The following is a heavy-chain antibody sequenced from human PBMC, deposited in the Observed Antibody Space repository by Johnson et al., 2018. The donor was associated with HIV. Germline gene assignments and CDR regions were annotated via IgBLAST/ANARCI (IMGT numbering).Heavy chain of an antibody. CDR2: ISSSGSTI. J-gene: IGHJ3*02. CDR1: GFSFSDYY. V-gene: IGHV3-11*04. D-gene: IGHD6-25*01. CDR3: AKEAADDAFDI. Sequence: QVQLVESGGGLVKPGGSLRLSCAASGFSFSDYYMTWIRQAPGKGLEWVSYISSSGSTIYYADSVKGRFTISRDNSKNTLYLQMNSLRAEDTAVYYCAKEAADDAFDIWGQGTMVTVSS.